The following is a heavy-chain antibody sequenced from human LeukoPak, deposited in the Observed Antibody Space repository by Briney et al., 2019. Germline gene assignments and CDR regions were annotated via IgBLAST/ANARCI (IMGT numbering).Heavy chain of an antibody. J-gene: IGHJ3*02. Sequence: PSETLSLTCTVSGGSISTYYWNWIRQPPGKGLKWIGYIYYSGRTNYNPSLKSRVTISVDTSKNQFSLKLTSVTAADTAVYYCARDPPGHVAFDIWGQGTMVTVSS. V-gene: IGHV4-59*01. CDR2: IYYSGRT. CDR3: ARDPPGHVAFDI. CDR1: GGSISTYY.